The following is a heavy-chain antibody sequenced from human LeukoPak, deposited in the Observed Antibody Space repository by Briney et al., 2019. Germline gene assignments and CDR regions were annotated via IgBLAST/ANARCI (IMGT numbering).Heavy chain of an antibody. CDR1: GYTFTSYG. Sequence: ALVKVSCKASGYTFTSYGINWVRQAPGQGLEWMGWITPNSDGTDYAQKFQGRVTMTRDTSITTAYMELSSLRSDDTAVYYCARSPIGLGFFDYWGQGTLVTVSS. D-gene: IGHD7-27*01. J-gene: IGHJ4*02. CDR3: ARSPIGLGFFDY. CDR2: ITPNSDGT. V-gene: IGHV1-2*02.